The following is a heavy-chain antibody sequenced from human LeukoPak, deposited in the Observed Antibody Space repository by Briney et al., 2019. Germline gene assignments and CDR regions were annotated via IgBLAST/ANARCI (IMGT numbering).Heavy chain of an antibody. V-gene: IGHV3-33*01. CDR2: IWSDGSNK. CDR1: GITFSTSG. D-gene: IGHD4-17*01. CDR3: ARDKGTTCIDN. Sequence: GGSLRLSCAASGITFSTSGMHWVRQAPGKGLEWVEFIWSDGSNKYHADSVKGRFTISRDNSKDTLYLQMNSLRAEDTAVYYCARDKGTTCIDNWGQGALVTVSS. J-gene: IGHJ4*02.